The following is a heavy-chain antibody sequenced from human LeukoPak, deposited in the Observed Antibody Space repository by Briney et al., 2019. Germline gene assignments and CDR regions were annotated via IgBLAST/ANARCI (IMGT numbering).Heavy chain of an antibody. CDR3: ARGISAGFHSYMDV. D-gene: IGHD3-10*01. CDR2: ISASSTYI. V-gene: IGHV3-21*01. Sequence: GGSLRLSCATSGFFFTSYGMNWVRQAPGKGLEWVSSISASSTYIYYADSVKGRFTISRDSANDSLDLQMNSLTAEDTAVYYCARGISAGFHSYMDVWGKGTTVTVS. CDR1: GFFFTSYG. J-gene: IGHJ6*03.